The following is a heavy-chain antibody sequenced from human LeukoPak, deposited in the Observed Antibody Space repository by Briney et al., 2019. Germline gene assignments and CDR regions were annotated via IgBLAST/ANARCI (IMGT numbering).Heavy chain of an antibody. V-gene: IGHV3-33*01. D-gene: IGHD6-13*01. CDR2: IWYDGSNK. J-gene: IGHJ5*02. CDR3: ARDHGGAAADGTVGWFDP. Sequence: GRSLRLSCVAPGFTFRSYGMHWVRQAPGQGLEWVAVIWYDGSNKFYADSVKGRFTISRDNSKNTLYLQMISLRAEDTAVYYCARDHGGAAADGTVGWFDPRGQGTLVTVSS. CDR1: GFTFRSYG.